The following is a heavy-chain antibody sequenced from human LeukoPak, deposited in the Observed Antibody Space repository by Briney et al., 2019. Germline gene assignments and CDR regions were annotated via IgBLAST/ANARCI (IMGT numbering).Heavy chain of an antibody. CDR1: GFTLSSYW. Sequence: PGGSLRLSCAASGFTLSSYWMSWVRQAPGKGLEWVANIKQDGSEKYYVDSVKGRFTISRDNAKNSLYLQMNSLRAEDTAVYYCATAHGSGSYPRYFDYWGQGTLVTVSS. V-gene: IGHV3-7*01. CDR3: ATAHGSGSYPRYFDY. D-gene: IGHD3-10*01. J-gene: IGHJ4*02. CDR2: IKQDGSEK.